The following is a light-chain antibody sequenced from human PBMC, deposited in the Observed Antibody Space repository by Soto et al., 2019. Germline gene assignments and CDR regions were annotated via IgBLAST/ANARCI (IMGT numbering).Light chain of an antibody. Sequence: QSVLTQPASGSGSPGQSITISCTGSGSDIGGYDSVSWYQQHPGKAPRLMIYDVIKRPSGVSNRFSGSKSGNTASLTISRLQADGEAGYFCSSYSDRNSRVFGPGTKLTVL. V-gene: IGLV2-14*03. J-gene: IGLJ1*01. CDR1: GSDIGGYDS. CDR2: DVI. CDR3: SSYSDRNSRV.